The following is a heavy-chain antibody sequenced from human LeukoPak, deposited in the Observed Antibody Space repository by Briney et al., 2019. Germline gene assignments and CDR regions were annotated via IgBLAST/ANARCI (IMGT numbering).Heavy chain of an antibody. CDR3: ATSYYYDSSGYYPAFDI. J-gene: IGHJ3*02. D-gene: IGHD3-22*01. CDR1: GFIVSSNY. CDR2: IYSGGST. Sequence: PGGSLRLSCAASGFIVSSNYMSWVRQAPGKGLEWVSVIYSGGSTYYADSVKGRFTISRDNSKNTLYLQMNSLRAEDTAVYYCATSYYYDSSGYYPAFDIWGQGTMVTVSS. V-gene: IGHV3-53*01.